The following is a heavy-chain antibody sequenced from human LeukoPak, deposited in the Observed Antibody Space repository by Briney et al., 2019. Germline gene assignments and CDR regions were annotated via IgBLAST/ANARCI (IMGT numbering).Heavy chain of an antibody. J-gene: IGHJ4*02. Sequence: GGSLRLSCAASGITFSSYGMSWVRQAPGKGLEWVSSISSTGGTTYYADSVKGRFTISRDNSKNTLYLQMNSLRAEETAVYYCAKERSRGGDCLDYWGQGTLVAVSS. CDR1: GITFSSYG. D-gene: IGHD2-21*02. CDR3: AKERSRGGDCLDY. CDR2: ISSTGGTT. V-gene: IGHV3-23*01.